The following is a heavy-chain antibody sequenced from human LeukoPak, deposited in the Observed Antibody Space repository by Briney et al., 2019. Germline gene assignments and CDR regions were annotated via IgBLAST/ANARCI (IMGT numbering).Heavy chain of an antibody. CDR1: GGPISSYY. CDR3: ARLQGYCYMDV. V-gene: IGHV4-4*09. J-gene: IGHJ6*03. Sequence: SETLSLTCTVWGGPISSYYWSWIRQPPAKGQEWIAYIYTSGSTNYNPSLKSRVTISVDTSKNQFSLKLSSVTAADTAVYYCARLQGYCYMDVWGKGTTVTVSS. CDR2: IYTSGST.